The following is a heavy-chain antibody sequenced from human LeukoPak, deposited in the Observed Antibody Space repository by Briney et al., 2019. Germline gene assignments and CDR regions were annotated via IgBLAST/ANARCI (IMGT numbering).Heavy chain of an antibody. V-gene: IGHV1-2*02. CDR3: ARRTGGTSFDWFDP. CDR1: GYTFTGYY. CDR2: INPNSGGT. J-gene: IGHJ5*02. D-gene: IGHD2-2*01. Sequence: ASVKVSCKASGYTFTGYYMHWVRQAPGQGLEWMGWINPNSGGTNYAQKFQGRVTMTRDTSISTAYMELSRLRSDDTAVYYCARRTGGTSFDWFDPWGQGTLVTVSS.